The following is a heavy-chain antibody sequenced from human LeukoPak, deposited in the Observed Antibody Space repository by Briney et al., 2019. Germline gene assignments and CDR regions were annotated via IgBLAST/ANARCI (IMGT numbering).Heavy chain of an antibody. V-gene: IGHV1-69*13. CDR1: GGTFSSYA. D-gene: IGHD4-17*01. Sequence: ASVKVSCKASGGTFSSYAISWVRQAPGQGLEWMGGIIPIFGTANYAQKFRGRVTITADESTSTAYMELSSLRSEDTAVYYCARADDYGDPFDYWGQGTLVTVSS. CDR3: ARADDYGDPFDY. CDR2: IIPIFGTA. J-gene: IGHJ4*02.